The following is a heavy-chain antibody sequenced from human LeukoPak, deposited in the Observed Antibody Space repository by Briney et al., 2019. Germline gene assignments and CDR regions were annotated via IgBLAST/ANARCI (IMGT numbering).Heavy chain of an antibody. CDR3: ASLGVVPTGRGRDYSMDV. V-gene: IGHV3-21*01. D-gene: IGHD2-2*01. Sequence: PGGSLRLSCAASGFTFSSYSMNWVRQAPGKGLEWVSSISRSSSSIYYADSVKGRFTISRDNAKNSLYLQMNSLRADDTAVYYCASLGVVPTGRGRDYSMDVWGQGTTVTVSS. J-gene: IGHJ6*02. CDR1: GFTFSSYS. CDR2: ISRSSSSI.